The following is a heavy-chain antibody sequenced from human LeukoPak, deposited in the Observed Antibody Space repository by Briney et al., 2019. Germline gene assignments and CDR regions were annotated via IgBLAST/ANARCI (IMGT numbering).Heavy chain of an antibody. Sequence: PSETLSLTCTVSGGSISSSSYYWGWIRQPPGKGLEWIGSIYYSGSTYYNPSLRSRVTISVDTSKNQFSLKLGSVTAADTAVYYCARSLILTGYYSVPPYFDYWGQGTLVTVSS. CDR1: GGSISSSSYY. J-gene: IGHJ4*02. V-gene: IGHV4-39*01. CDR2: IYYSGST. CDR3: ARSLILTGYYSVPPYFDY. D-gene: IGHD3-9*01.